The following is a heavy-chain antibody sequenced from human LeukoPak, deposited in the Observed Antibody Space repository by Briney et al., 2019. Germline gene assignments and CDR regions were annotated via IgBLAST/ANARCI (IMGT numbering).Heavy chain of an antibody. CDR3: AYDSGNYYFDY. J-gene: IGHJ4*02. V-gene: IGHV3-7*01. D-gene: IGHD5-12*01. CDR1: GFTFSSYW. Sequence: PGGSLRLSCAASGFTFSSYWMSWVRQAPGKGLEWVANIKQDGSEKYYVDSVKGRFTISRDNSKNTLYLQINSLRAEDTALYSCAYDSGNYYFDYWGQGTLVTVSS. CDR2: IKQDGSEK.